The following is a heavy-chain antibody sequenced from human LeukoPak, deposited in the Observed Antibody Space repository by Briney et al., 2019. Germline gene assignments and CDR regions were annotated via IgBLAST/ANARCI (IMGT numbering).Heavy chain of an antibody. D-gene: IGHD3-10*01. J-gene: IGHJ3*02. Sequence: SETLSLTCAVSGGSISSYYGSCIRQPAGKGLEWIGGIYTSGSTNYTPSLKSRVPMSVDPSKNQFSLKLSSVPAADTAVYYCARDGGLDAFDIWGQGTMVTVSS. CDR2: IYTSGST. CDR1: GGSISSYY. V-gene: IGHV4-4*07. CDR3: ARDGGLDAFDI.